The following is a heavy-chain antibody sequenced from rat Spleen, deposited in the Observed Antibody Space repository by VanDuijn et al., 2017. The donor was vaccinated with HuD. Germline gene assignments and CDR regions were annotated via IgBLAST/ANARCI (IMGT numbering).Heavy chain of an antibody. J-gene: IGHJ2*01. V-gene: IGHV5-29*01. D-gene: IGHD1-3*01. CDR2: ISYDGSSI. CDR3: ARPRSYVS. CDR1: GFTFSDYY. Sequence: EVQLVESDGGLVQPGRSLKLSCAASGFTFSDYYMAWVRQAPTKGLEWVASISYDGSSIYYRDSVKGRFTISRDNAKSTLYLQMNSLRSEDTATYYCARPRSYVSWGQGVMVTVSS.